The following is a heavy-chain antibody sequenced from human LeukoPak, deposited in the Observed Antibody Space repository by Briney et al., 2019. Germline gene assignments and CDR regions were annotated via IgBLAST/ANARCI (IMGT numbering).Heavy chain of an antibody. CDR3: ASRYCSGGSCYSPI. J-gene: IGHJ4*02. V-gene: IGHV1-8*01. D-gene: IGHD2-15*01. Sequence: ASVKVSCKASGYTFTSYDINWVRQATGQGLEWMGWMNPNSSNTGYAQKFQGRVAMTRSTSISTAYMELSSLRSEDTAVYYCASRYCSGGSCYSPIWGQGTLVTVSS. CDR1: GYTFTSYD. CDR2: MNPNSSNT.